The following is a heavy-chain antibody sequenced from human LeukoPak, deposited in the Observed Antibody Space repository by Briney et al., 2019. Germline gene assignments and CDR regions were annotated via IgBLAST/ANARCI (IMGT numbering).Heavy chain of an antibody. CDR1: GGSISSGGYY. D-gene: IGHD2-15*01. J-gene: IGHJ4*02. CDR3: ARGSSDVVVVAATPVCFDY. V-gene: IGHV4-31*03. CDR2: TYYSGST. Sequence: TSQTLSLTCTVSGGSISSGGYYWSWIRQHPGKGLEWIGYTYYSGSTYYNPSLKSRVTISVDTSKNQFSLKLSSVTAADTAVYYCARGSSDVVVVAATPVCFDYWGQGTLVTVSS.